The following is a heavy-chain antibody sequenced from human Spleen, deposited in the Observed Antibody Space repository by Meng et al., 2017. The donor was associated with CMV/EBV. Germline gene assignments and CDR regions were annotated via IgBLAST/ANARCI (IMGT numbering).Heavy chain of an antibody. J-gene: IGHJ4*02. CDR3: ARDYDGTTTGSRH. CDR2: ISRSTSYI. D-gene: IGHD1-7*01. Sequence: GGSLRLSCAASGFTFSSYGMHWVRQAPGKVLEWVSSISRSTSYIHYADSVKGRFTISKDNAKNTLYLQMNSLRAEDTAMYYCARDYDGTTTGSRHWGQGTLVTVSS. V-gene: IGHV3-21*01. CDR1: GFTFSSYG.